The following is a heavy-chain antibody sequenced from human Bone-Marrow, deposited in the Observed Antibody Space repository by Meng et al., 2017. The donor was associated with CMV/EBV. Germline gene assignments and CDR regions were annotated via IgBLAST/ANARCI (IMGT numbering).Heavy chain of an antibody. J-gene: IGHJ4*02. D-gene: IGHD2-2*01. CDR3: AREYQLLSDFDY. CDR1: GFTFSSYS. CDR2: ISSSSSYI. Sequence: GESLKXSCAASGFTFSSYSMNWVRQAPGKGLEWVSSISSSSSYIYYADSVKGRFTISRDNAKNSLYLQMNSLRVEDTAVYYCAREYQLLSDFDYWGQGTLVTVSS. V-gene: IGHV3-21*01.